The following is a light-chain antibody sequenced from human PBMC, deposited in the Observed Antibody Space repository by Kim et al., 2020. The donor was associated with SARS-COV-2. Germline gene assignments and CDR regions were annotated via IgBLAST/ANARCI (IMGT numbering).Light chain of an antibody. CDR3: SSYTSSSTLV. Sequence: GQSITISCTGTSSDVGGYNFVSWCQQHPGKAPKLMIYDVSNRPSGVSDRFSGSKSGNTASLTISGLQAEDEADYYCSSYTSSSTLVFGRGTQLTVL. J-gene: IGLJ3*02. CDR1: SSDVGGYNF. CDR2: DVS. V-gene: IGLV2-14*03.